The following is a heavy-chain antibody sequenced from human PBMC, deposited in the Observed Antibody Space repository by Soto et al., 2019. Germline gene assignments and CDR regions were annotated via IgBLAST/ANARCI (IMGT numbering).Heavy chain of an antibody. CDR1: GFTFSSYW. J-gene: IGHJ6*02. V-gene: IGHV3-74*01. CDR3: AREKENYYYYYGMDV. CDR2: INSDGSST. Sequence: EVQLVESGGGLVQPGGSLRLSCAASGFTFSSYWMHWVRQAPGKGLVWVSRINSDGSSTSYADSVKGRFTISRDNAKNTLYLQMNSLRAEDTAVYYCAREKENYYYYYGMDVWGQGTTVTVS.